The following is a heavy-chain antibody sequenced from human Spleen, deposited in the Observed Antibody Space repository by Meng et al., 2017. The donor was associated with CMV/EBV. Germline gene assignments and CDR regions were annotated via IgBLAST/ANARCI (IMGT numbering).Heavy chain of an antibody. Sequence: GESLKISCVVSGFLGNNVWMNWVRQAPGKGLEWVAFIGSGGSSKDYTDSVKGRFNISRDNGKKTVFLQMTRLRVEDTAVYYCARGGRADWGQGTLVTVSS. CDR2: IGSGGSSK. CDR1: GFLGNNVW. J-gene: IGHJ4*02. CDR3: ARGGRAD. V-gene: IGHV3-30*02. D-gene: IGHD6-13*01.